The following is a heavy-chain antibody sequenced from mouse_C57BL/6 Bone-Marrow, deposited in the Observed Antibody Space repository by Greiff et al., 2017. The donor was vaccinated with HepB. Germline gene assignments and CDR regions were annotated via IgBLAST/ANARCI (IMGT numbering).Heavy chain of an antibody. CDR2: IYPGDGDT. V-gene: IGHV1-82*01. J-gene: IGHJ2*01. CDR3: ASLLGY. CDR1: GYAFSSSW. Sequence: VQLQQSGPELVKPGASVKLSCKASGYAFSSSWMNWVKQRPGKGLEWIGRIYPGDGDTNYNGKFKGKATLTADKTSSTAYMHLSSLTSEDAAVYLCASLLGYWGKGTTLTVSS. D-gene: IGHD2-10*01.